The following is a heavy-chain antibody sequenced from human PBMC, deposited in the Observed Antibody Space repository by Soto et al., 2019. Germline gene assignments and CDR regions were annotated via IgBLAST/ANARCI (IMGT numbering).Heavy chain of an antibody. CDR3: ATSIMRGTNY. V-gene: IGHV1-3*01. Sequence: QVHLMQSGPEVRKPGASVQVSCKASGYTFSAYGIHWERQAPGQRPEWVGWINAGNGDTKYSQRFQGRVTITRDTSATTSYMELSSLTSEDTAVYFCATSIMRGTNYWGQGALVTVSS. CDR1: GYTFSAYG. D-gene: IGHD2-8*01. J-gene: IGHJ4*02. CDR2: INAGNGDT.